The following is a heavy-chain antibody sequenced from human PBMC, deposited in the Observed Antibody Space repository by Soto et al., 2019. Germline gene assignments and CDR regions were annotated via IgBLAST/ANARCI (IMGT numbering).Heavy chain of an antibody. CDR2: ISGSGGST. J-gene: IGHJ3*02. D-gene: IGHD2-15*01. CDR3: ANGGTTHDAFDI. V-gene: IGHV3-23*01. Sequence: EVQLLESGGGLVQPGGSLRLSCAASGFTFSSYAMSWVRQAPGKGLERVSAISGSGGSTYYADSVKGRFTISRDNSKNTLYLQMNSLRAEDTAVYYCANGGTTHDAFDIWGQGTMVTVSS. CDR1: GFTFSSYA.